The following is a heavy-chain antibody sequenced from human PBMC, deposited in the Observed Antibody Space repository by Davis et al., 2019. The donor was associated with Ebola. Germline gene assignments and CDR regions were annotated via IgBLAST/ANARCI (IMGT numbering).Heavy chain of an antibody. D-gene: IGHD2-21*01. V-gene: IGHV1-69*13. CDR3: SRARTEVIAGGYNYYAMDS. J-gene: IGHJ6*02. CDR1: AGTFNSYA. Sequence: SVKVSCKVSAGTFNSYAISWVRLAPGQGLEWMGVIIPGFATPVYGQRFQGRVTITADGSTRTAYLELSSLRSEDTAIYYCSRARTEVIAGGYNYYAMDSWGQGTTVTISS. CDR2: IIPGFATP.